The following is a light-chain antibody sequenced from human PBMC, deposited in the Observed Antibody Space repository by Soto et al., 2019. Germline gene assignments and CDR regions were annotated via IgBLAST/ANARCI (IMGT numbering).Light chain of an antibody. V-gene: IGKV3-20*01. Sequence: EIVLTQSPGTLSLSPGKRATLSCRASQSISSSYLAWYQQRPGQAPRLLIYGASNRATGIPDRFSGSGSGTDFTLTIGRLEPEDFAVYYCQQYGSSGTFGQGTKVDIK. CDR2: GAS. CDR3: QQYGSSGT. J-gene: IGKJ1*01. CDR1: QSISSSY.